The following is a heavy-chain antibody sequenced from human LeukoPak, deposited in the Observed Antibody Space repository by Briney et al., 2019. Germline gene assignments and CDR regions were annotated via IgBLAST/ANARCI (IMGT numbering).Heavy chain of an antibody. Sequence: AGGSLRLSCAASGFTFSSYWMSWVRQAPGQGLEWVAHIKYDGSEKYYADSVKGRFTISREDAKNSLSLQMDNVRAGDTAVYYCAYSNNLNYWAQGTLVTVSS. CDR3: AYSNNLNY. D-gene: IGHD1-20*01. V-gene: IGHV3-7*01. CDR1: GFTFSSYW. J-gene: IGHJ4*02. CDR2: IKYDGSEK.